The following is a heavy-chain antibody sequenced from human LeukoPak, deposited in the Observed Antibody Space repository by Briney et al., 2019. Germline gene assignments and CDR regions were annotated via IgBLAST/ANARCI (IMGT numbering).Heavy chain of an antibody. D-gene: IGHD3-3*01. Sequence: ASVKVSCKASGYTFTSYGLGWVRQAPGQGLEWMGWISGYNRNTNYAQKLQGRVTMTTDTSTTTAYMELRSLRSDDTAVYYCARVFYDFWNAYYHPFDYWGQGTLVTVSS. CDR2: ISGYNRNT. CDR3: ARVFYDFWNAYYHPFDY. J-gene: IGHJ4*02. CDR1: GYTFTSYG. V-gene: IGHV1-18*01.